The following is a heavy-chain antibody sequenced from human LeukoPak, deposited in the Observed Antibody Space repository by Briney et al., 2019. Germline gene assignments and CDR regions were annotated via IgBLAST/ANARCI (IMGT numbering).Heavy chain of an antibody. D-gene: IGHD5-18*01. CDR3: ARQQGGYTYGVHFDY. CDR2: IYPGDSDT. Sequence: GESLKISCKGSGYTFSSYWIGWVRQMPGKGLEWMGIIYPGDSDTRYRSSFQGQVTISADKSINTAYLQWSSLKASDTAMYYCARQQGGYTYGVHFDYWGQGTLVTVSS. CDR1: GYTFSSYW. J-gene: IGHJ4*02. V-gene: IGHV5-51*01.